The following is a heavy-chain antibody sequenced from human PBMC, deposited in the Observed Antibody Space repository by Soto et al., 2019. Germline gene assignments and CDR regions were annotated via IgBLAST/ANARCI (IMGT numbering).Heavy chain of an antibody. D-gene: IGHD2-2*01. V-gene: IGHV1-2*04. J-gene: IGHJ6*02. CDR1: GYTFTGYY. CDR2: INPNSGGT. CDR3: AREEVRVVPAAVYYYGMDV. Sequence: ASVKVSCKASGYTFTGYYMHWVRQAPGQGLEWMGWINPNSGGTNYAQKFQGWVTMTRDTSISTAYMELSRLRSDDTAVYYCAREEVRVVPAAVYYYGMDVWGQGTTVTVSS.